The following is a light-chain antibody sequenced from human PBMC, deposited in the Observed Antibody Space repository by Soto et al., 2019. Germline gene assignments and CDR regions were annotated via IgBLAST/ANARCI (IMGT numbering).Light chain of an antibody. J-gene: IGLJ1*01. V-gene: IGLV2-14*03. Sequence: SALTQPASVSGSPGQSITISCTGTSSDIGRYTYVSWYQQHPGKAPKLMIFDVSDRPSGVSNRFSGSKSGNTASLTISGLQTEDEADYYCSSYTSGSALVVFGTGTKLTVL. CDR1: SSDIGRYTY. CDR2: DVS. CDR3: SSYTSGSALVV.